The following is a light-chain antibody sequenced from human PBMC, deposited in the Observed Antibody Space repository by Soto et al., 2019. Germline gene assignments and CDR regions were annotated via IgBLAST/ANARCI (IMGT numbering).Light chain of an antibody. CDR1: QSVSSS. CDR3: QQYNKWPIT. Sequence: EIVMTQSPATLSVSPGERATLSCRASQSVSSSIAWYQQKPGQAPRLLIYGASTRATGIPARFSGSGSGTEFTLTISSLQSEDFAVYYCQQYNKWPITFGQGTRLEIK. CDR2: GAS. J-gene: IGKJ5*01. V-gene: IGKV3-15*01.